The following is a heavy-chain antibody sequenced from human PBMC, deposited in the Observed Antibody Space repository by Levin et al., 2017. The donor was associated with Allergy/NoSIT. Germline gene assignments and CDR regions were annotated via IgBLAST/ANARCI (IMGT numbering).Heavy chain of an antibody. V-gene: IGHV1-3*01. CDR2: INAGNGNT. J-gene: IGHJ4*02. CDR1: GYTFTSYA. Sequence: ASVKVSCKASGYTFTSYAMHWVRQAPGQRLEWMGWINAGNGNTKYSQKFQGRVTITRDTSASTAYMELSSLRSEDTAVYYCARGIGGRQGLEPYFDYWGQGTLVTVSS. CDR3: ARGIGGRQGLEPYFDY. D-gene: IGHD6-25*01.